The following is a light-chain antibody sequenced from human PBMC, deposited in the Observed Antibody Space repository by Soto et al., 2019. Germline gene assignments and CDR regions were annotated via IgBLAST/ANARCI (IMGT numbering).Light chain of an antibody. CDR3: CSYAHTSRV. V-gene: IGLV2-11*01. J-gene: IGLJ3*02. CDR2: DVN. Sequence: QSALTQPRSVSGSPGQSVTFSCTGTSGDIGAYNYVSWYQFHPGKAPKMIIYDVNKRPSGVPDRFSGSKSGNTASLTISWLQAEDEADYYCCSYAHTSRVFGGGTLLTVL. CDR1: SGDIGAYNY.